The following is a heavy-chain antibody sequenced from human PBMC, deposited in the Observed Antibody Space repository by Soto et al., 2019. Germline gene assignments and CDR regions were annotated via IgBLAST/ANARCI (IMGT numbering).Heavy chain of an antibody. V-gene: IGHV1-18*04. J-gene: IGHJ4*02. D-gene: IGHD3-22*01. CDR3: ARDWRMYYYDSSGYSYYFDY. CDR1: GYTFTSYG. CDR2: ISAYNGNT. Sequence: AAVEVSCKASGYTFTSYGISCVRPAPGQGLEWMGWISAYNGNTNYAQKLQGRVTMTTDTSTSTAYMELRSLRSDDTAVYYCARDWRMYYYDSSGYSYYFDYWGQGTLVTVSS.